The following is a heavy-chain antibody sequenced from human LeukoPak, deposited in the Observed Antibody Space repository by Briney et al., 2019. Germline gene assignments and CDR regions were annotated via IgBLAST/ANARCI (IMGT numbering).Heavy chain of an antibody. CDR3: ARDRRSRGYCSGGSCYGDFDY. V-gene: IGHV1-46*01. D-gene: IGHD2-15*01. CDR1: GYTFTSYY. J-gene: IGHJ4*02. Sequence: GASVKDSCKASGYTFTSYYMHCVRQAPGQGLEWMGIINPSGGSTSYAQKFQGRVTMTRDMSTSTVYMELSSLRSEDTAVYYCARDRRSRGYCSGGSCYGDFDYWGQGTLVTVSS. CDR2: INPSGGST.